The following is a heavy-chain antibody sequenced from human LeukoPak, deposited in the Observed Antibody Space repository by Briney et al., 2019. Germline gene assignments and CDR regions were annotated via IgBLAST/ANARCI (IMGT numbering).Heavy chain of an antibody. CDR1: GSTFSSYA. D-gene: IGHD5-24*01. CDR3: AKDQMRWLQLPRSDY. J-gene: IGHJ4*02. CDR2: ISGGGGST. V-gene: IGHV3-23*01. Sequence: GSLRLSCAASGSTFSSYAMSWVRQAPGKGLEWVSAISGGGGSTYYADSVKGRFTISRDNSKNSLYLQMNSLRAEDTAVYYCAKDQMRWLQLPRSDYWGQGTLVTVSS.